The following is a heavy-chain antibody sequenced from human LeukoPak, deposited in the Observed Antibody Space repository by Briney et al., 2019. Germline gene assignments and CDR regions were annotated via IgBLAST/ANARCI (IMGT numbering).Heavy chain of an antibody. CDR3: ARGGGGSYLVSLLYYYYYMDV. CDR2: INPNSGGT. CDR1: GYTFTGYY. J-gene: IGHJ6*03. V-gene: IGHV1-2*02. D-gene: IGHD1-26*01. Sequence: ASVKVSCKASGYTFTGYYIHRVRQAPGQGLEWMGWINPNSGGTNYAQKFQGRVTMTRDTSISTAYMELSRLRSDDTAVYYCARGGGGSYLVSLLYYYYYMDVWGKGTTVTISS.